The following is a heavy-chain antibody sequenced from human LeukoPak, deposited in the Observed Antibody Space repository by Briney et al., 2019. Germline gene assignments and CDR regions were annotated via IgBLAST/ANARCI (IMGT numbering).Heavy chain of an antibody. Sequence: SDPLSLTCSLSVRSIDTYYETCLPHSPGKGLEWIGYIDYRECSSYNPSIKSRVTISLVTTRNQFSLKLSYVTAADTAVYYCARGRRSSSRHDALDVWGQGTMVTVSS. CDR1: VRSIDTYY. CDR2: IDYRECS. CDR3: ARGRRSSSRHDALDV. V-gene: IGHV4-59*07. D-gene: IGHD6-13*01. J-gene: IGHJ3*01.